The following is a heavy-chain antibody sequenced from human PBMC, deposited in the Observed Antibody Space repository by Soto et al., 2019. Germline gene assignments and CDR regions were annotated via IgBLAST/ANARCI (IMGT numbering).Heavy chain of an antibody. Sequence: QVQLVQSGAEVKKPGASVKVSCTTYGYTFSDYFLHWVRQAPGQGPEWMGFINPKRGGTEYAQKFQARVTMPRVTSSSTVYMDPSGLTSDDAAIYSCARDSGIPGRYWYFGLWGRGTLVTFSS. CDR3: ARDSGIPGRYWYFGL. J-gene: IGHJ2*01. CDR1: GYTFSDYF. D-gene: IGHD2-21*01. V-gene: IGHV1-2*02. CDR2: INPKRGGT.